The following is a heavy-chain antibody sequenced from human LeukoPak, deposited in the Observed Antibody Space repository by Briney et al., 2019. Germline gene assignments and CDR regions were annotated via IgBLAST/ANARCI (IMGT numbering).Heavy chain of an antibody. CDR1: GFTFSSYA. CDR2: ISGSGGST. Sequence: GGSLRLSCAASGFTFSSYAMSWVRQAPGKGLEWVSAISGSGGSTCYADSVKGRFTISRDNSKNTLYLQMNSLRAEDTAVYYCAKPSPYDYGDPRISFDYWGQGTLVTVSS. CDR3: AKPSPYDYGDPRISFDY. V-gene: IGHV3-23*01. D-gene: IGHD4-17*01. J-gene: IGHJ4*02.